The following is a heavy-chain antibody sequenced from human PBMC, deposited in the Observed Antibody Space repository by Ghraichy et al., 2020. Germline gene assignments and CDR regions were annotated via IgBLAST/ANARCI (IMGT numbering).Heavy chain of an antibody. J-gene: IGHJ5*02. CDR2: IYSGGST. CDR3: ARSHRSDLNWFDP. Sequence: GESLNISCAASGFTVSSNYMSWVRQAPGKGLEWVSVIYSGGSTYYADSVKGRFTISRDNSKNTLYLQMNSLRAEDTAVYYCARSHRSDLNWFDPWGQGTLVTVSS. V-gene: IGHV3-66*02. CDR1: GFTVSSNY. D-gene: IGHD2-15*01.